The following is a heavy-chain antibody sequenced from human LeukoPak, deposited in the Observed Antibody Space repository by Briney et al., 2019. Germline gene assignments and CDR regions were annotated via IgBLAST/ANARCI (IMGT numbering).Heavy chain of an antibody. CDR1: GGSISSSSYY. CDR2: ISNSGGNT. V-gene: IGHV3-23*01. J-gene: IGHJ4*02. CDR3: AKGGVIAIAGRDY. D-gene: IGHD6-13*01. Sequence: PSETLSLTCTVSGGSISSSSYYWGWVRQAPGKGLEWVSSISNSGGNTYYADSVKGRFTISRDNSKNTLYLQMNSLRAEDTGVYYCAKGGVIAIAGRDYWGQGTLVTVSS.